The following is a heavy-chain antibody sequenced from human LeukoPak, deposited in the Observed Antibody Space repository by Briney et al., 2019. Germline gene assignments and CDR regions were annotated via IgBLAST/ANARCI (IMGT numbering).Heavy chain of an antibody. CDR1: GFTFTTYS. D-gene: IGHD2-15*01. CDR2: ISSTSSYV. CDR3: ARDRPLYCSGGSCLDDAFDI. Sequence: GGSLRLSCAASGFTFTTYSMNWVRQAPGKGPEWVSSISSTSSYVYYADSVRGRFTISRDNAKNSLYLQMDSLRAEDTAVYYCARDRPLYCSGGSCLDDAFDIWGQGTMVTVSS. J-gene: IGHJ3*02. V-gene: IGHV3-21*01.